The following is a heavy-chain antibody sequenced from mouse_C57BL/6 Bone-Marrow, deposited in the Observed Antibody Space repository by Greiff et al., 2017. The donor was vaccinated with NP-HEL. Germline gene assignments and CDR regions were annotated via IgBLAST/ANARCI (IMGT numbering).Heavy chain of an antibody. CDR1: GFTFSSYA. CDR2: ISSGGDYI. Sequence: EVKLMESGEGLVKPGGSLKLSCAASGFTFSSYAMSWVRQTPEKRLEWVAYISSGGDYIYYADTVKGRFTISRDNARNTLYLQMRSLKSEETAMYYCTRDPHYYGSSLFAYWGQGTLVTVSA. CDR3: TRDPHYYGSSLFAY. J-gene: IGHJ3*01. V-gene: IGHV5-9-1*02. D-gene: IGHD1-1*01.